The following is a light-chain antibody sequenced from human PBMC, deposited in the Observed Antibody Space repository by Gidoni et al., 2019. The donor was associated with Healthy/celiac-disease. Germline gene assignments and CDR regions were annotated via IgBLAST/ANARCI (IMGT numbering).Light chain of an antibody. V-gene: IGKV1-39*01. CDR1: QSISSY. CDR2: AAS. Sequence: DIQMTPSPSSLPASVGDRVTITCRASQSISSYLNWYQQKPGKAPKLLIYAASSLQSGVPSRFSGSGSGTYFTLTISSLQHEDVATYYCQQSYSTPTFGGGTKVEIK. J-gene: IGKJ4*01. CDR3: QQSYSTPT.